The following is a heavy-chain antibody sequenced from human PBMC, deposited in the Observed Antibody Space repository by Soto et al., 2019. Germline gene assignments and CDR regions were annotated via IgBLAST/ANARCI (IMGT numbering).Heavy chain of an antibody. CDR1: GYTFTSYD. V-gene: IGHV1-8*01. CDR2: MNPNSGNT. J-gene: IGHJ6*02. CDR3: ARESNLYGMDV. D-gene: IGHD4-4*01. Sequence: QVQLVQSGAEVKKPGASVKVSCKASGYTFTSYDINWVRQATGQGLEWMGWMNPNSGNTVYAQKFQGRVTMTRNTTISTGHREVGSVRSEDTAEYYCARESNLYGMDVWGQGTTVTVSS.